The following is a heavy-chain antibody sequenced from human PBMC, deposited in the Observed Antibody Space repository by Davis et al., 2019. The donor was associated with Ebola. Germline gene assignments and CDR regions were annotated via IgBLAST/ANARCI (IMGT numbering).Heavy chain of an antibody. Sequence: GESLKISCAASGFTFSSYAMSWVRQAPGKGLEWVSAISGSGGSTYYADSVKGRFTISRDNAKNSLYLQMNSLRAEDTAVYYCARDLSVAAADFDYWGQGTLVTVSS. CDR3: ARDLSVAAADFDY. CDR1: GFTFSSYA. D-gene: IGHD6-13*01. J-gene: IGHJ4*02. CDR2: ISGSGGST. V-gene: IGHV3-23*01.